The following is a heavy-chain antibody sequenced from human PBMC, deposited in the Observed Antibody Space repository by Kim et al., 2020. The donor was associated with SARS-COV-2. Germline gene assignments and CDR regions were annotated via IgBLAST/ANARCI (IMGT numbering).Heavy chain of an antibody. CDR3: ARARGGYYAMDV. CDR2: MNPNSGNT. J-gene: IGHJ6*02. V-gene: IGHV1-8*02. CDR1: GYIFSNYD. D-gene: IGHD5-12*01. Sequence: ASVKVSCKASGYIFSNYDLYWVRQATGQGLEWMGWMNPNSGNTGYAQKVQGRVTMTRDTSISTAYLDLSSLRSEDTAVYYCARARGGYYAMDVWGQGTTV.